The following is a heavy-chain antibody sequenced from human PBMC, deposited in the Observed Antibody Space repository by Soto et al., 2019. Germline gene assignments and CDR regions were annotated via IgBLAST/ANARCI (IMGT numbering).Heavy chain of an antibody. D-gene: IGHD2-15*01. CDR3: ARLPVVAAYYYGMDV. J-gene: IGHJ6*02. V-gene: IGHV5-51*01. Sequence: GESLKISCKGSGYSFTSYWIGWVRQMPGKGLEWMGIIYPGDSDTRYSPSFQGQVTISADKSISTAYLQWSSLKASDTAMYYCARLPVVAAYYYGMDVWGQGTTVTVSS. CDR2: IYPGDSDT. CDR1: GYSFTSYW.